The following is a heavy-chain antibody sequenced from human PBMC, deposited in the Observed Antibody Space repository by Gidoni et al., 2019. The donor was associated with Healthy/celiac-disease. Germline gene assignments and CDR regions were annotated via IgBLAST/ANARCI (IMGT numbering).Heavy chain of an antibody. CDR1: GFTFSSYG. CDR3: AKDRSGNYYGSGSYFGGIDY. V-gene: IGHV3-30*18. CDR2: ISYDGSNK. D-gene: IGHD3-10*01. Sequence: QVQLVESGGGVVQPGRSLRLSCAASGFTFSSYGLHWVRQAPGKGLEWVAVISYDGSNKDYADSVKGRFTISRDNSKNTLYLQMNSLRAEDTAVYYCAKDRSGNYYGSGSYFGGIDYWGQGTLVTVSS. J-gene: IGHJ4*02.